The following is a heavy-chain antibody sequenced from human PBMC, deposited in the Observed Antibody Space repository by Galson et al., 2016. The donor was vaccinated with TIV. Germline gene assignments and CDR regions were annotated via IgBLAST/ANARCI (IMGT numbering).Heavy chain of an antibody. Sequence: SLRLSCAASGFTFSDYWMLWVRHAPGKGLEWVANINQDGTQKYHLGSVKGRFTISRDNARNSVYLQMNSLRVDDTAVYYCAKDFRPWGDYYTIESWGQGTVVTVSS. CDR3: AKDFRPWGDYYTIES. D-gene: IGHD4-17*01. CDR1: GFTFSDYW. J-gene: IGHJ3*01. V-gene: IGHV3-7*03. CDR2: INQDGTQK.